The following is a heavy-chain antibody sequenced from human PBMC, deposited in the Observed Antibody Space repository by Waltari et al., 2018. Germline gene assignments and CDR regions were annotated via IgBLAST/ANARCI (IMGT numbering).Heavy chain of an antibody. D-gene: IGHD1-26*01. Sequence: EVQLVESGGGLIQPGGSLRLSCAASGLTVSSNYMSWVRQAPGKGLEWVSVIYSGGSTYYADSVKGRVTISRDNSKNTLYLQMNSLRAEDTAVYYCARDPLRVGADYYYYYGMDVWGQGTTVTVSS. CDR1: GLTVSSNY. J-gene: IGHJ6*02. CDR2: IYSGGST. V-gene: IGHV3-53*01. CDR3: ARDPLRVGADYYYYYGMDV.